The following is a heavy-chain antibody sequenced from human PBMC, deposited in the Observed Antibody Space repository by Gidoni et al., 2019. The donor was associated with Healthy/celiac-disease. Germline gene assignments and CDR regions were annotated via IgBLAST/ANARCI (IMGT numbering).Heavy chain of an antibody. CDR2: ISSSSSTI. CDR3: AREEAHYDFWSGYSNYGMDV. V-gene: IGHV3-48*02. D-gene: IGHD3-3*01. Sequence: EVQLVESGGGMVQPGGSLGLSCAASGCTFSSYSTHWVRPAPGKGLEWVSYISSSSSTIYYADSVKGRFTISRDNAKNSLYLQMNSLRDEDTAVYYCAREEAHYDFWSGYSNYGMDVWGQGTTVTVSS. CDR1: GCTFSSYS. J-gene: IGHJ6*02.